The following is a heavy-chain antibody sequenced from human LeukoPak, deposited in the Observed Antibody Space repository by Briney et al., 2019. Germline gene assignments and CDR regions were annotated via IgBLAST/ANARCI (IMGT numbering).Heavy chain of an antibody. CDR1: GDSINKYF. CDR2: ISHSGNT. J-gene: IGHJ5*02. Sequence: SETLSLTCTVSGDSINKYFWSWLRQSPGKGLEWIGYISHSGNTNYHPSLKSRVTISLDKSNNQFSLRLSSVTAADTAVYYCTRGHWGLQSWSQGTLVTVSS. CDR3: TRGHWGLQS. D-gene: IGHD7-27*01. V-gene: IGHV4-59*01.